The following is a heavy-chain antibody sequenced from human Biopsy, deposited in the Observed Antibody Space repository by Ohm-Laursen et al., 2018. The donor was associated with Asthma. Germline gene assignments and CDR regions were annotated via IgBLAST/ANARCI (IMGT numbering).Heavy chain of an antibody. J-gene: IGHJ2*01. Sequence: SVKVSCNASGYPFTDYYVHWVRQAPGQGLEWMGRIDPNSGGTNYAQKFLGRITMTRDTSVNTAFMVLSRLRSDDTAVYYCARIKIRIGAGTDRYFDLWGRGTLITVSS. D-gene: IGHD3-16*01. CDR1: GYPFTDYY. V-gene: IGHV1-2*06. CDR2: IDPNSGGT. CDR3: ARIKIRIGAGTDRYFDL.